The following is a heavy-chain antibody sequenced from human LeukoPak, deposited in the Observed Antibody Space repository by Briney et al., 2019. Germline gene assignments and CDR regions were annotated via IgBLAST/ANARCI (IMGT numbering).Heavy chain of an antibody. CDR1: GYPFTGYY. CDR2: INPNSGGT. Sequence: ASEKVSCKASGYPFTGYYMHWVRQAPGQGLEWMGWINPNSGGTNYAQKFQGRVTMTRDTSISTAYMELSRLRSDDTAVYYCARERGATGGWFGYWGQGTLVTVSS. J-gene: IGHJ4*02. CDR3: ARERGATGGWFGY. V-gene: IGHV1-2*02. D-gene: IGHD1-26*01.